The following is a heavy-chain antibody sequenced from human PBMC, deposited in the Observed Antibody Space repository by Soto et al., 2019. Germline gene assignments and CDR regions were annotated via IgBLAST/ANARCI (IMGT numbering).Heavy chain of an antibody. J-gene: IGHJ3*02. Sequence: GGSLRLSCAASGFTFSSYGMHWVRQAPGKGLEWVAVISYDGSNKYYADSVKGRFTISRDNSKNTLYLQMNSLRAEDTAVYYCARGDYYDSSGPSSDAFDIWGQGTMVTVS. CDR2: ISYDGSNK. CDR3: ARGDYYDSSGPSSDAFDI. D-gene: IGHD3-22*01. V-gene: IGHV3-30*03. CDR1: GFTFSSYG.